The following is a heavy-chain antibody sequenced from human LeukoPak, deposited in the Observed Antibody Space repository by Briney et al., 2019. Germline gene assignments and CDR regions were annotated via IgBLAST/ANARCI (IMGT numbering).Heavy chain of an antibody. CDR2: ICSGGST. V-gene: IGHV3-66*02. D-gene: IGHD6-19*01. J-gene: IGHJ4*02. CDR3: ARDGMSTGWDFDY. Sequence: GGSLRLSCAASGFTVSNNYMSWVRQAPGKGLEWVSVICSGGSTYYADSVKGRFIISRDNSKNTLYLQMNSLRAEDTAVYYCARDGMSTGWDFDYWGQGTLVTVSS. CDR1: GFTVSNNY.